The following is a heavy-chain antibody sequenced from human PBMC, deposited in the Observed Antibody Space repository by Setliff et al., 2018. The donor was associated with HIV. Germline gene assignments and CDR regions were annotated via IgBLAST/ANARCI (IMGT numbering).Heavy chain of an antibody. CDR1: GHTLTELS. Sequence: ASVKVSCKVSGHTLTELSMHWVRQAPGQGLEWMGWINTNTGNPTYAQGFTGRFVFSLDTSVSTAYLQISSLKAEDTAVYYCAREWELRAVGPWGQGTLVTVSS. CDR3: AREWELRAVGP. CDR2: INTNTGNP. J-gene: IGHJ5*02. D-gene: IGHD1-26*01. V-gene: IGHV7-4-1*02.